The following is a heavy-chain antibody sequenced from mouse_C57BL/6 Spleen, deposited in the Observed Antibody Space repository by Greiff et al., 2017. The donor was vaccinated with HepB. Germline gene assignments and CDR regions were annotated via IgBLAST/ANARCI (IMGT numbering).Heavy chain of an antibody. CDR2: IDPSDSYT. CDR3: ARWLRLFDY. Sequence: QVQLQQPGAELVMPGASVKLSCKASGYTFTSYWMHWVKQRPGQGLEWIGEIDPSDSYTNYNQKFKGKSTLTVDKSSSTAYMQLSSLTSEDSAVYYCARWLRLFDYWGQGTTLTVSS. CDR1: GYTFTSYW. D-gene: IGHD2-2*01. J-gene: IGHJ2*01. V-gene: IGHV1-69*01.